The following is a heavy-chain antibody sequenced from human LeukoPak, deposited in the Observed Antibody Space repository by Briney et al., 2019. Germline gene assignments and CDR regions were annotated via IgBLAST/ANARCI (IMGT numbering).Heavy chain of an antibody. J-gene: IGHJ4*02. Sequence: KPSETLSLTCAVYGGSFSGYYWSWIRQPPGKGLEWIGEINHSGSTNYNPSLKSRVTISVDTSKNQFSLNLSSVTAADTAVYYCARHPLLSKRPFDYWGQGTLVTVSS. CDR2: INHSGST. CDR3: ARHPLLSKRPFDY. CDR1: GGSFSGYY. D-gene: IGHD2/OR15-2a*01. V-gene: IGHV4-34*01.